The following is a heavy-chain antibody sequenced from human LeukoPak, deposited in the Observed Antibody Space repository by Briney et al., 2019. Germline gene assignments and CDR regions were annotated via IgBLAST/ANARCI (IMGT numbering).Heavy chain of an antibody. Sequence: GGSLRLSCAASGFTFSSYAMSWVRQAPGKGLEWVSAISGSGGSTYYADSVKGRFTVSRDNSKNTLYLQMNSLRAEDTAVYYCAKATVDTAINPDDYWGQGTLVTVSS. D-gene: IGHD5-18*01. CDR2: ISGSGGST. V-gene: IGHV3-23*01. J-gene: IGHJ4*02. CDR3: AKATVDTAINPDDY. CDR1: GFTFSSYA.